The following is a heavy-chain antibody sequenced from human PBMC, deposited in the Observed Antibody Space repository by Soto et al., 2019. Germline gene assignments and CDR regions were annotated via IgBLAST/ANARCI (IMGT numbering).Heavy chain of an antibody. J-gene: IGHJ5*02. D-gene: IGHD4-17*01. CDR2: ISGSGGST. Sequence: PGGSLRLSCAASGFTFSSYAMSWVRQAPGKGLEWVSAISGSGGSTYYADSVKGRFTISRDNSKNTLYLQMNSLRAEDTAVYYCAKARSPYYGDYEDWFDPWGQGTLVTVSS. CDR1: GFTFSSYA. V-gene: IGHV3-23*01. CDR3: AKARSPYYGDYEDWFDP.